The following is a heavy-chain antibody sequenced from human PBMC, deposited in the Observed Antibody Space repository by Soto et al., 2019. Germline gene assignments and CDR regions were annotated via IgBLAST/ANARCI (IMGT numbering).Heavy chain of an antibody. CDR2: IIPIFGTA. D-gene: IGHD6-13*01. CDR1: GGTFSSYA. CDR3: ARDVIAAAGTAG. J-gene: IGHJ4*02. V-gene: IGHV1-69*12. Sequence: QVQLVQSGAEVKKPGSSVKVSCKASGGTFSSYAISWVRQAPGQGLEWMGGIIPIFGTANYAQKFQGRVTLNADECTSTAYMELSSLRSEHKAVYYCARDVIAAAGTAGWGQGTLVTVSS.